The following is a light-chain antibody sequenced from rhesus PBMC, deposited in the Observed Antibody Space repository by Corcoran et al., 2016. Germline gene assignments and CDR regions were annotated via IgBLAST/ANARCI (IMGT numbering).Light chain of an antibody. V-gene: IGKV1-33*02. CDR3: QHYYSTPYS. CDR2: GAS. J-gene: IGKJ2*01. Sequence: DIQMTQSPSSLSASVGDRVTITCRASQGITNDLAWYQQKPGETPKLLIYGASSLQSGIPSRFSGSGSGTDFTLTISSLQSKYFATYSCQHYYSTPYSFGQRTKVEIK. CDR1: QGITND.